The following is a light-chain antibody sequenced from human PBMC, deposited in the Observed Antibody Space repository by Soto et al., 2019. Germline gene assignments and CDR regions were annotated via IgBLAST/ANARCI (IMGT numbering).Light chain of an antibody. V-gene: IGLV2-8*01. CDR2: EVS. J-gene: IGLJ1*01. Sequence: QSALTQPPSASGSPGQSVTISCTGTSSDVGGYNYVSWYQQHPGKAPKLMIYEVSKRPSGVPDRFSGSKSGNTASLTVSGLQAEDEADYYCSSYAGSNTHYVFXTGTKVTVL. CDR3: SSYAGSNTHYV. CDR1: SSDVGGYNY.